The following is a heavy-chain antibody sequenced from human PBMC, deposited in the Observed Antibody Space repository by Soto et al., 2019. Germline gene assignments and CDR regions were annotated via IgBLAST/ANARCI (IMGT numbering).Heavy chain of an antibody. D-gene: IGHD3-10*02. Sequence: QVQLVQSGAEVKTPGSSVKVSCKASGGIFTRYDIRWVRQAPGQGLEWMGAIIPIFGTANYAQKFQGRVTITADATTSTAYMELSSLRSEVTAMYYCAINEGRDVSTFDYWGQGTLVTVSS. CDR2: IIPIFGTA. V-gene: IGHV1-69*01. CDR3: AINEGRDVSTFDY. CDR1: GGIFTRYD. J-gene: IGHJ4*02.